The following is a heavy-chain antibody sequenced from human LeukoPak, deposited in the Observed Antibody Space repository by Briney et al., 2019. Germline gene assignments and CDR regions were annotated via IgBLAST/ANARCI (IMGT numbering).Heavy chain of an antibody. J-gene: IGHJ6*02. Sequence: PGGSLRLSCAASGFTFSSYAMHWVRQAPGKGLEWVAVISYDGSNKYYADSVKGRSTISRDNSKNTLYLQMNSLRAEDTAVYYCARDHYDFWSGYGRRGMDVWGQGTTVTVSS. D-gene: IGHD3-3*01. CDR3: ARDHYDFWSGYGRRGMDV. CDR2: ISYDGSNK. CDR1: GFTFSSYA. V-gene: IGHV3-30-3*01.